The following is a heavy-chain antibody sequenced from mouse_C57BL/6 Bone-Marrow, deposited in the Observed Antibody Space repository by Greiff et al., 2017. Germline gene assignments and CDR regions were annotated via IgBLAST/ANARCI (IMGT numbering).Heavy chain of an antibody. J-gene: IGHJ2*01. V-gene: IGHV5-15*01. CDR2: ISNLSYSI. CDR3: ARVYDGYYGYFDY. D-gene: IGHD2-3*01. CDR1: GFTFSDFG. Sequence: EVKLLESWGGSVQPGGFLKLFCAAFGFTFSDFGMAWVRPAPRKGPEWVAFISNLSYSIYYADTLTGRFTISRENAKNTLYLEMSSLRSEDTAMYYCARVYDGYYGYFDYWGQGTTLTVSS.